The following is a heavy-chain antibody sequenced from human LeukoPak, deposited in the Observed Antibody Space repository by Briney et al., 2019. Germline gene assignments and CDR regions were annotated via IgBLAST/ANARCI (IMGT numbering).Heavy chain of an antibody. CDR3: ASIIGTTSPYYYYYYMDV. CDR1: GFTFSSYW. J-gene: IGHJ6*03. V-gene: IGHV3-7*01. CDR2: IKQDGSEK. D-gene: IGHD1-7*01. Sequence: GSLRLSCAASGFTFSSYWMSWVRQAPGKGLEWVANIKQDGSEKYYVDSVKGRFTISRDNAKNSLYLQMNSLRAEDTAVYYCASIIGTTSPYYYYYYMDVWGKGTAVTVSS.